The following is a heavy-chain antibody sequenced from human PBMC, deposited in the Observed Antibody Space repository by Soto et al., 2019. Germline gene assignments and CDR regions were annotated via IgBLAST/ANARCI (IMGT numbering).Heavy chain of an antibody. Sequence: EGSLRLSCAASGFTFSSYGMHWVRQGPGKGLEWVAVIWYDGSNKYYADSVKGRFTIYRDNSKNTLYLKMNSLRAEDTAVYYCARGDIRGWHNCNPGHPDYWGQGTLVNVSS. J-gene: IGHJ4*02. V-gene: IGHV3-33*01. CDR3: ARGDIRGWHNCNPGHPDY. CDR2: IWYDGSNK. CDR1: GFTFSSYG. D-gene: IGHD1-20*01.